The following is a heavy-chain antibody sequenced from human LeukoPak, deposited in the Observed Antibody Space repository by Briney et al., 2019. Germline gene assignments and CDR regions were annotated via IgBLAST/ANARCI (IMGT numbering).Heavy chain of an antibody. CDR3: AKEKTTGTYYVDY. V-gene: IGHV3-7*01. D-gene: IGHD1-7*01. J-gene: IGHJ4*02. Sequence: GGSLRLSCAASGFTFSSYWMSWVRRAPGKGLEWVANIKQDGSDKYYVDSVKGRFTISRDNAKDSLYLQMNSLRAKDTAVYYCAKEKTTGTYYVDYWGQGTLVTVSS. CDR1: GFTFSSYW. CDR2: IKQDGSDK.